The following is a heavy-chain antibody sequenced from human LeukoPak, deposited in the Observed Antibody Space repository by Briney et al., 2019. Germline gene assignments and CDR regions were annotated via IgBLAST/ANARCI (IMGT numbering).Heavy chain of an antibody. CDR1: GGSISSGGYS. CDR3: ARGYYDSSGYYEDWFDP. Sequence: SETLSLTCAVSGGSISSGGYSWSWIPQPPGKGLEWIGYTYHSGSTYSNPSLKSPVIMSVDRYKNQCSLKLSSVAAADTDVYYCARGYYDSSGYYEDWFDPWGQETLVTVSS. J-gene: IGHJ5*02. CDR2: TYHSGST. V-gene: IGHV4-30-2*01. D-gene: IGHD3-22*01.